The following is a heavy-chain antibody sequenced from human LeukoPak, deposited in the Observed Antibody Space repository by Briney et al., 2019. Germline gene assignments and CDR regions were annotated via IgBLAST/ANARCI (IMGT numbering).Heavy chain of an antibody. CDR3: ARLTTSFRAFHI. Sequence: LRLSCAASGFTFSSYSMNWVRQPPGKGLEWIGYIYYSGSTYYNPSLKSRVTISVDTSKNQFSLMLSSATAADTAVYYCARLTTSFRAFHIWGQGTMVTVSS. CDR1: GFTFSSYS. D-gene: IGHD1-1*01. J-gene: IGHJ3*02. CDR2: IYYSGST. V-gene: IGHV4-30-4*08.